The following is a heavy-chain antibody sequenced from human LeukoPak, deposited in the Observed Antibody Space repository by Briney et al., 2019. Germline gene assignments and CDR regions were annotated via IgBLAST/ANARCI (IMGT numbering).Heavy chain of an antibody. CDR3: VRDLGGRSGH. Sequence: GGSLRLSCAASGFTFSTCAMSWVRQAPGKGLEWVSGINEDGSTTNYADSVKGRSTIFRDNAKNTLYLQMNSLRAEDTAVYYCVRDLGGRSGHWGQGTLVTVSS. CDR2: INEDGSTT. J-gene: IGHJ4*02. V-gene: IGHV3-74*01. D-gene: IGHD1-26*01. CDR1: GFTFSTCA.